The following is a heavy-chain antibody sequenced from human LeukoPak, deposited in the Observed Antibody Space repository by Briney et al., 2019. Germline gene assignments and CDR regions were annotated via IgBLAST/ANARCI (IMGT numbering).Heavy chain of an antibody. CDR1: GGSFSGYY. CDR3: ARGELLEVGAFDI. V-gene: IGHV4-59*01. CDR2: IYYSGST. D-gene: IGHD1-26*01. J-gene: IGHJ3*02. Sequence: SSETLSLTCAVYGGSFSGYYWSWIRQPPGKGLEWIGYIYYSGSTNYNPSLKSRVTISVDTSKNQFSLKLSSVTAADTAVYYCARGELLEVGAFDIWGQGTMVTVSS.